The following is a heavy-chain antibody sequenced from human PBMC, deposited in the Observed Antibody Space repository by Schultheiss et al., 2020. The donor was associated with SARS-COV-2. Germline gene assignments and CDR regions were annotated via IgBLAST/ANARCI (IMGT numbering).Heavy chain of an antibody. CDR1: GGTFSSYA. CDR3: ARDNTPIFGVVRYYYGMDV. V-gene: IGHV1-2*02. D-gene: IGHD3-3*01. CDR2: INPNSGGT. J-gene: IGHJ6*02. Sequence: ASVKVSCKASGGTFSSYAISWVRQAPGQGLEWMGWINPNSGGTNYAQKFQGRVTMTRDTSISTAYMELSRLRSDDTAVYYCARDNTPIFGVVRYYYGMDVWGQGTTVTVSS.